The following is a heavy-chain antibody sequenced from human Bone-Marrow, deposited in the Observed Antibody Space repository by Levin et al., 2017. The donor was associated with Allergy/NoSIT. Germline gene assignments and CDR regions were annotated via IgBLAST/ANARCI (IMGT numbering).Heavy chain of an antibody. CDR3: ARETGTTTMFGEVDV. J-gene: IGHJ6*04. V-gene: IGHV3-21*01. D-gene: IGHD3-3*01. CDR1: GFTFSTYS. CDR2: IGISSSFI. Sequence: GESLKISCAASGFTFSTYSMNWVRQAPGKGLEWVSSIGISSSFIHYADSLRGRFTVSRDNAENSLYLQMNSLRVEDTAVYYCARETGTTTMFGEVDVWGKGTSVTVSS.